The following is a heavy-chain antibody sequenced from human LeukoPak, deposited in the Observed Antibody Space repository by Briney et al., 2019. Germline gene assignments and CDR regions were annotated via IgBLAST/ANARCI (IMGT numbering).Heavy chain of an antibody. D-gene: IGHD6-13*01. J-gene: IGHJ4*02. Sequence: ASQTLSLTCAVSGGSISSGGYSWSWIRQPPGKGLGWIGYIYHSGSTYYNPSLKSRVTISVDRSKNQFSLKLSSVTAADTAVYYCARHAGGISATGTRPFDYWGQGTLVTVSS. V-gene: IGHV4-30-2*01. CDR3: ARHAGGISATGTRPFDY. CDR2: IYHSGST. CDR1: GGSISSGGYS.